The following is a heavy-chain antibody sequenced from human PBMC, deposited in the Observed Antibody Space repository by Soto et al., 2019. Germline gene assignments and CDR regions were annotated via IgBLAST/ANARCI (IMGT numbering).Heavy chain of an antibody. CDR3: ARDRVVPAASFGERGWFDP. J-gene: IGHJ5*02. CDR1: GGSISSGGYY. Sequence: QVQLQESGPGLVKPSQTLSLTCTVSGGSISSGGYYWSWIRQHPGKGLEWIGYIYYSGSTYYNPSLKGRVTISVDTSKNQFSLKLSSVTAADTAVYYCARDRVVPAASFGERGWFDPWGQGTLVTVSS. V-gene: IGHV4-31*03. D-gene: IGHD2-2*01. CDR2: IYYSGST.